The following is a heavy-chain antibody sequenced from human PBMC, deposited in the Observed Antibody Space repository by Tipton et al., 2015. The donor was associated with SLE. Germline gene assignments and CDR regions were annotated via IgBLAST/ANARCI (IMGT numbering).Heavy chain of an antibody. J-gene: IGHJ4*02. D-gene: IGHD5-24*01. V-gene: IGHV4-4*02. Sequence: TLSLTCAVSGGSISSSNWWSWVRQPPGKGLEWIGEIYHSGSTNYNPSLKSRVTISVGKSKNQFSLKLSSVTAADTAVYYCARLEGDGYKWYFDYWGQGTLVTVSS. CDR3: ARLEGDGYKWYFDY. CDR1: GGSISSSNW. CDR2: IYHSGST.